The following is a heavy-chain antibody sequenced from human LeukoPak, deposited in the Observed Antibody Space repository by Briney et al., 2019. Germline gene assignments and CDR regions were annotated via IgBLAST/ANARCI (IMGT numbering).Heavy chain of an antibody. CDR3: ARDCSYYYDSSGYYYQAINWFDP. CDR1: GYTFTGYY. CDR2: INANSGGP. D-gene: IGHD3-22*01. V-gene: IGHV1-2*02. J-gene: IGHJ5*02. Sequence: AAVKVSCKASGYTFTGYYMHWVRQAPGQGLEWMGWINANSGGPNYAQKFQGRVTMTRDTSISTAYMELSRLRSDDTAVYYCARDCSYYYDSSGYYYQAINWFDPWGQGTLVTVSS.